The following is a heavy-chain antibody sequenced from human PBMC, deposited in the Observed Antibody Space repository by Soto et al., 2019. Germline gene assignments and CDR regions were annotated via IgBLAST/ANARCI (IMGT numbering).Heavy chain of an antibody. D-gene: IGHD3-9*01. CDR2: INHSGST. J-gene: IGHJ5*02. Sequence: QVQLQQWGAGLFKPSETLSLTCAVYGGSFSGYYWSWIRQPPGKGLEWIGEINHSGSTNYNPSLKSRVTISVDTSKNQFSLRLSSVTAADTAVYYCARGCSDILTGYHRRRPADWFDPWGQGTLVTVSS. CDR3: ARGCSDILTGYHRRRPADWFDP. V-gene: IGHV4-34*01. CDR1: GGSFSGYY.